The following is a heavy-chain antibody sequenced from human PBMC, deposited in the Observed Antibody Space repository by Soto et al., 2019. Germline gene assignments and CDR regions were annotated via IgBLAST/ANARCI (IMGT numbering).Heavy chain of an antibody. CDR2: IYYIGST. D-gene: IGHD1-26*01. CDR1: GGSLSSYY. J-gene: IGHJ4*02. Sequence: QVQLQESGPGLVKPSETLSLTCTVSGGSLSSYYWSWIRQPPGKGLEWIGYIYYIGSTNYNPSLKSRVTISVDTSKNQFSLKLSSVTAADTAVYYCARAWGFYCDYWGQGTLVNVSS. CDR3: ARAWGFYCDY. V-gene: IGHV4-59*01.